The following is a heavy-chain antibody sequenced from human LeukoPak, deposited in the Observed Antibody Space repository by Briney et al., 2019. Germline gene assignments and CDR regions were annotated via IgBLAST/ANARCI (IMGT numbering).Heavy chain of an antibody. CDR2: IYYSGST. CDR1: GGSFSGYY. D-gene: IGHD3-10*01. J-gene: IGHJ4*02. V-gene: IGHV4-59*08. Sequence: PSETLSLTCAVYGGSFSGYYWSWIRQPPGKGLEWIGYIYYSGSTNYNPSLKSRVTISVDTSKNQFSLKLSSVTAADTAVYYCARPIHGSGSPVFDYWGQGTLVTVSS. CDR3: ARPIHGSGSPVFDY.